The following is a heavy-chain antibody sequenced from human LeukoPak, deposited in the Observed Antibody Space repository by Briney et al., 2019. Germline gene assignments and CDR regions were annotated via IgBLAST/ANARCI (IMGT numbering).Heavy chain of an antibody. Sequence: GGSLRLSCVASGFSLSGYWMYWVRQASGKGLMYISRNNGDGSTTNYADVVKGRFTMSRDNVKNTLYLQMNSLRVEDTAVYYCARDPRNVGLAPWGQGTLVTVSS. CDR2: NNGDGSTT. D-gene: IGHD2-15*01. J-gene: IGHJ5*02. CDR1: GFSLSGYW. CDR3: ARDPRNVGLAP. V-gene: IGHV3-74*01.